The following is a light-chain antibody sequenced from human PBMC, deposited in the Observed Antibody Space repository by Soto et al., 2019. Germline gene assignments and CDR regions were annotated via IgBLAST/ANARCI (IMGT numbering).Light chain of an antibody. Sequence: QSALTQPASVSGSPGQSITISSTGTSSDVGGYHSVSWYQQHPGIAPKLMIYEVSNRPSGVSNRFSGSKSGNTASLTISGLQAEDEADYYCSSYTTSSTRVFGGGTTLTVL. CDR1: SSDVGGYHS. CDR3: SSYTTSSTRV. J-gene: IGLJ2*01. CDR2: EVS. V-gene: IGLV2-14*01.